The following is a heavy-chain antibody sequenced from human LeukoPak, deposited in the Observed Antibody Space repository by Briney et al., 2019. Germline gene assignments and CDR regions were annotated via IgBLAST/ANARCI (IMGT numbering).Heavy chain of an antibody. J-gene: IGHJ4*02. CDR1: GYSISSTFY. Sequence: SGTLSLTCNVSGYSISSTFYGAWIRQPPGKGLEWIATISHSATTYYTPSLKSRLTMSVDTSKNQFSLKLSSVTVAGTAVYYCARVNTPVATFDYWGQGTLVTVSS. CDR3: ARVNTPVATFDY. CDR2: ISHSATT. V-gene: IGHV4-38-2*02. D-gene: IGHD2-15*01.